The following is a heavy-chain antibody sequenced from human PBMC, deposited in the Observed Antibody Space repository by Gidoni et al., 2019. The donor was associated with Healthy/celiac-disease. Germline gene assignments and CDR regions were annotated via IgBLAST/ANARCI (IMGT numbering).Heavy chain of an antibody. CDR1: GYSISSGYY. D-gene: IGHD6-13*01. CDR3: ARVGLRGAAGNDY. CDR2: IYHSGST. J-gene: IGHJ4*02. V-gene: IGHV4-38-2*02. Sequence: QVQLQAPSPVPATPSDTLSLTCPVPGYSISSGYYWGWNRQPPGKGLEWIGSIYHSGSTYYNPSLKSRVTISVDTSKNQFSLKLSSVTAADTAVYYCARVGLRGAAGNDYWGQGTLVTVSS.